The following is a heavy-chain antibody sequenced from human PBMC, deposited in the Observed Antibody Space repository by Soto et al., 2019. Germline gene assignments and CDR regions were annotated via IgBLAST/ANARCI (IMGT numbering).Heavy chain of an antibody. V-gene: IGHV3-23*01. Sequence: GGSLRLSCAASGFTFSSYAMSWVRQAPGKGLEWVSAISGSGGSTYYADSVKGRFTISRDNSKNTLYLQMNSLRAEDTAVYYSANQSLRSYYDIFTRRFEYWGQTTLVTVSS. CDR3: ANQSLRSYYDIFTRRFEY. CDR1: GFTFSSYA. J-gene: IGHJ4*02. CDR2: ISGSGGST. D-gene: IGHD3-9*01.